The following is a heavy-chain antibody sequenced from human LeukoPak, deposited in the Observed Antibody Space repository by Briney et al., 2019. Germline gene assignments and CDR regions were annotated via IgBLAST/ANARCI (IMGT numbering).Heavy chain of an antibody. CDR2: ISYDGSNK. D-gene: IGHD6-6*01. CDR3: AKDRSDSSSPFDY. Sequence: GGSLRLSCAASGFTFSSYGMHWVRQAPGKGLEWVAVISYDGSNKYYADSVKGRFTISRDNSKNTLYLQMNSLRAEDTAVYYCAKDRSDSSSPFDYWGRGTLVTVSS. J-gene: IGHJ4*02. CDR1: GFTFSSYG. V-gene: IGHV3-30*18.